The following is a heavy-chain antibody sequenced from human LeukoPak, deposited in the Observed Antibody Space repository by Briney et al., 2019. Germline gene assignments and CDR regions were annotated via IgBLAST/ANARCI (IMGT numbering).Heavy chain of an antibody. CDR2: IYTGGST. J-gene: IGHJ4*02. CDR3: ARVYSRDGYNCGFDY. D-gene: IGHD5-24*01. V-gene: IGHV4-61*02. Sequence: SETLSLTCTVSGGSISSGSSFWTWIRQPAGKGLEWIGRIYTGGSTNYNPSLKSRVTISVDTSKNQFSLKLSSVTAADTAVYYCARVYSRDGYNCGFDYWGQGTLVTVSS. CDR1: GGSISSGSSF.